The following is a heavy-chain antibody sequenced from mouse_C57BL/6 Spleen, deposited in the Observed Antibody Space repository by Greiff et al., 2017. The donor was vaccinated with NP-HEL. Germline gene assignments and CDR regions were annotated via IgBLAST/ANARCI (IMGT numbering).Heavy chain of an antibody. D-gene: IGHD2-1*01. CDR3: ARGGNIYAMDY. Sequence: VQLQQSGAELVRPGTSVKMSCKASGYTFTNYWIGWAKQRPGHGLEWIGDIYPGGGYTNYNEKFKGKATLTADKSSSTAYMQFSSLTSEDSAIYYCARGGNIYAMDYWGQGTSVTVSS. J-gene: IGHJ4*01. V-gene: IGHV1-63*01. CDR1: GYTFTNYW. CDR2: IYPGGGYT.